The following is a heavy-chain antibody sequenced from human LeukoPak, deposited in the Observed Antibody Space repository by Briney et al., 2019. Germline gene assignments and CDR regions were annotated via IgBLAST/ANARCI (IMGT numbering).Heavy chain of an antibody. D-gene: IGHD6-6*01. J-gene: IGHJ4*02. V-gene: IGHV3-53*01. CDR3: ARDRLYSSSSEDY. CDR2: IYSGGST. CDR1: GFTVSSTY. Sequence: GGSLRLSCAASGFTVSSTYMSCVRQAPGKGLEWVSVIYSGGSTYYADSVKGRFTISRDNSKNTLYLQMNSLRAEDTAVYYCARDRLYSSSSEDYWGQGTLVTVSS.